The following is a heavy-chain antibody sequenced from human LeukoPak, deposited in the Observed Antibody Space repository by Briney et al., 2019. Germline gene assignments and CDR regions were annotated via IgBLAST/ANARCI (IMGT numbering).Heavy chain of an antibody. CDR2: IKSDGTTT. CDR3: AREWGMDV. J-gene: IGHJ6*02. V-gene: IGHV3-74*01. CDR1: GFTFSNYG. Sequence: GGSLRLSCAASGFTFSNYGMQWVRQVSGKGLVWVSRIKSDGTTTGHVDFVKGRFTISRDNAKNTLYLQMDSLRAEDTAVYYCAREWGMDVWGQGTTVTVSS.